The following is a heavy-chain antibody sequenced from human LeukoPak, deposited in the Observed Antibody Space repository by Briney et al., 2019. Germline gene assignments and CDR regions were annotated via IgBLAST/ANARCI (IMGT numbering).Heavy chain of an antibody. CDR1: GYTFTSYY. J-gene: IGHJ5*02. CDR2: INPSGGST. V-gene: IGHV1-46*01. CDR3: ARDLIAAHWFDP. Sequence: GASVKVSCKASGYTFTSYYMHWVRQAPGQGLEWMGIINPSGGSTSYAQKFQGRVTMTRDTSTSTVYMELSGLRSEDTAVYYCARDLIAAHWFDPWGQGTLVTVSS. D-gene: IGHD6-6*01.